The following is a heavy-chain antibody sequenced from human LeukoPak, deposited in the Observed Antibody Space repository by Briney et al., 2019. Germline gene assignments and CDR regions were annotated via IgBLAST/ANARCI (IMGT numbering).Heavy chain of an antibody. CDR3: ARERHYYDSSGYYGAEYFQH. V-gene: IGHV1-2*02. CDR1: GYTFTGHY. Sequence: ASVKVSCKASGYTFTGHYMHWVRQAPGQGLEWMGWINPNSGGTNYAQKFQGRVTMTRDTSISTAYMELSRLRSDDTAVYYCARERHYYDSSGYYGAEYFQHWGQGTLVTVSS. CDR2: INPNSGGT. D-gene: IGHD3-22*01. J-gene: IGHJ1*01.